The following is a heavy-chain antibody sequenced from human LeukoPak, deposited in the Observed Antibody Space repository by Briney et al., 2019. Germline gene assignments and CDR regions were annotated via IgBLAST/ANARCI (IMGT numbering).Heavy chain of an antibody. V-gene: IGHV4-34*01. CDR2: INHSGST. CDR3: ARGGYSYGNGSFDY. Sequence: SETLSLTCAVYGASFSGYYWSWIRQPPGKGLEWIGEINHSGSTNYNPSLKSRVSISVDTSKNKFSLNLSSVTAADTAVYYCARGGYSYGNGSFDYWGQGTLVTVSS. J-gene: IGHJ4*02. D-gene: IGHD5-18*01. CDR1: GASFSGYY.